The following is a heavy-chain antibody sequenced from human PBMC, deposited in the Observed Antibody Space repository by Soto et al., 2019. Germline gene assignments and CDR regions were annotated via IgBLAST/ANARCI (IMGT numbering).Heavy chain of an antibody. J-gene: IGHJ5*02. CDR1: GYTFTSYA. V-gene: IGHV1-3*01. Sequence: QVQLVQSGAEVKKLGASVKVSCKASGYTFTSYAMHWVRQAPGQRLEWMGWINAGNGNAKYSQKFQGRVTITRDTSASTAYMELSSLRSEDTAVYYCARGIVVVVAATPLLDPWGQGTLVTVSS. CDR2: INAGNGNA. D-gene: IGHD2-15*01. CDR3: ARGIVVVVAATPLLDP.